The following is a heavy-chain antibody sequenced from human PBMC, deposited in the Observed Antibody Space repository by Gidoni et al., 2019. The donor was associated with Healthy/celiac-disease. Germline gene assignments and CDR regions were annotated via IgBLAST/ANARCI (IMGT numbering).Heavy chain of an antibody. D-gene: IGHD3-10*01. CDR1: GGSISSYY. J-gene: IGHJ4*02. V-gene: IGHV4-59*08. Sequence: QVQLQESGPGLVKPSETLSLTCTVSGGSISSYYWSWIRQPPGKGLEWIGYIYYSGSTNYNPSLKSLVTISVDTSKNQFSLKLSSVTAADTAVYYCARHVGRGSRYYFDYWGQGTLVTVSS. CDR3: ARHVGRGSRYYFDY. CDR2: IYYSGST.